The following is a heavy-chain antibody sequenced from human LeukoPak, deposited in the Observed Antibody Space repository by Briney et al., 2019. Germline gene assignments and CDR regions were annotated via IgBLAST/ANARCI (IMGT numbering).Heavy chain of an antibody. Sequence: GGSLRLSCAASGFIFSSYWMSWVRQAPGKGLEWVANIKQDGSEKYYVNSVKGRFTISRDNAKNSLYLQMNSLRVEDTAVYYCAREPPAVGASRAFDIWGQGTMVTVPS. CDR2: IKQDGSEK. D-gene: IGHD1-26*01. V-gene: IGHV3-7*01. J-gene: IGHJ3*02. CDR3: AREPPAVGASRAFDI. CDR1: GFIFSSYW.